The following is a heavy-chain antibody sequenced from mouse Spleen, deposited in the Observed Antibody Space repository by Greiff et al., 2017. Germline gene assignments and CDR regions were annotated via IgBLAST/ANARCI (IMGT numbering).Heavy chain of an antibody. J-gene: IGHJ1*03. V-gene: IGHV14-2*01. CDR2: IDPEDGET. D-gene: IGHD1-1*01. CDR3: AHYYGSPYWYFDV. Sequence: VQLKQSGAELVKPGASVKLSCTASGFNIKDYYMHWVKQRTEQGLEWIGRIDPEDGETKYAPKFQGKATITADTSSNTAYLQLSSLTSEDTAVYYCAHYYGSPYWYFDVWGTGTTVTVSS. CDR1: GFNIKDYY.